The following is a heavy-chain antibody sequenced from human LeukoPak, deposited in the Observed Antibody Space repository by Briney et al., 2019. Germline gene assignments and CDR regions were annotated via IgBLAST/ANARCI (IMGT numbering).Heavy chain of an antibody. D-gene: IGHD6-13*01. J-gene: IGHJ5*01. V-gene: IGHV3-13*04. Sequence: QPGGSLRLSCAASGFTFSSYDMHWVRQVTGKGLEWVAAIGAGGGTLYPASVKGRFSISRENAKNSLYLRMNSLRVGDTAVYYCAREALGTNWFESWGQGTLVTVSS. CDR3: AREALGTNWFES. CDR1: GFTFSSYD. CDR2: IGAGGGT.